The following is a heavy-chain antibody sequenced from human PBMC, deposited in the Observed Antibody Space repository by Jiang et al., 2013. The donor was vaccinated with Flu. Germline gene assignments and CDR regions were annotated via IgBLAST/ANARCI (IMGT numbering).Heavy chain of an antibody. CDR1: GFTFSNYA. J-gene: IGHJ6*02. V-gene: IGHV3-23*01. Sequence: GLVQPGGSLRLSCAASGFTFSNYAMSWVRQAPGKGLDWVSGISGSGINTYYADSVKGRFTISRDDSKNTLYLQMNSLRAEDTAVYYCARTFNPAYGMDVWGQGTTVTVS. CDR2: ISGSGINT. D-gene: IGHD1-7*01. CDR3: ARTFNPAYGMDV.